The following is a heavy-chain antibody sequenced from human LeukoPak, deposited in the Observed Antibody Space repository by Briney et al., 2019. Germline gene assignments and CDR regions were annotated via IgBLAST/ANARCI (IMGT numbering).Heavy chain of an antibody. CDR3: ARDSNYYESSGGFDY. D-gene: IGHD3-22*01. CDR2: ISGSGGST. Sequence: PGGSLRLSCAASGFTFSSYEMNWVRQAPGKGLEWVSAISGSGGSTYYADSVKGRFTISRDNSKNTLYLQMNSLRAEDTAVFYCARDSNYYESSGGFDYWGQGTLVTVSS. V-gene: IGHV3-23*01. CDR1: GFTFSSYE. J-gene: IGHJ4*02.